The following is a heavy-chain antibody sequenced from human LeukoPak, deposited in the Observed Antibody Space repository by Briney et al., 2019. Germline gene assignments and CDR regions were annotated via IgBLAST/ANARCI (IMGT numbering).Heavy chain of an antibody. CDR1: GGSISSYY. CDR2: IYYSGST. V-gene: IGHV4-59*01. J-gene: IGHJ4*02. Sequence: KSSETLSLTCTVSGGSISSYYWSWIRQPPGKGLEWIGYIYYSGSTNYNPSLRSRVTISVDTSKNQFSLKLSSVTAADTAVYYCARDLGRGFDYWGQGTLVTVSS. D-gene: IGHD7-27*01. CDR3: ARDLGRGFDY.